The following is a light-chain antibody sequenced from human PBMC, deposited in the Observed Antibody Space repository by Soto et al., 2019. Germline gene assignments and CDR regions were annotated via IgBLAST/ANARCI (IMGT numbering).Light chain of an antibody. CDR3: SSYTGSNDLV. V-gene: IGLV2-8*01. J-gene: IGLJ3*02. CDR1: SNDVGGFSY. Sequence: QSALTQPPSASGSPGQSVTISCTGTSNDVGGFSYVSWYQQHAGKAPKLMIYEARKRPSGVPDRFSGSKSGNTASLTVPGLQADDEADYYCSSYTGSNDLVFGGGTQLTVL. CDR2: EAR.